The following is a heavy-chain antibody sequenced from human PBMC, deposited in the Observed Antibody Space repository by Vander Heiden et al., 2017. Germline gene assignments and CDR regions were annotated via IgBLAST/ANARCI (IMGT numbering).Heavy chain of an antibody. CDR2: INRSGGGT. J-gene: IGHJ4*02. CDR3: ARGGPNWRAAAPDYYLDY. V-gene: IGHV1-46*01. Sequence: QVQLVQSGAEVKKPGASVKVSCQASGYTFTSYYVHWVRQAPGRWLEWMGIINRSGGGTSYAQKFQGRVTMTRDTSTSTVYMELSSLRSEDTAVYYCARGGPNWRAAAPDYYLDYWGQGTLVTVSS. D-gene: IGHD6-13*01. CDR1: GYTFTSYY.